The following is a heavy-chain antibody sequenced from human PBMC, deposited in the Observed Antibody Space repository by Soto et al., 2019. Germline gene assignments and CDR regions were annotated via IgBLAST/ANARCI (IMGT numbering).Heavy chain of an antibody. V-gene: IGHV1-18*04. Sequence: QVQLVQSGAEVKKPGASVKVSCKASGYTFTSYGISWVRQAPGQGLEWMGWISAYNGNTNYAEKLQGRTTMNTDTPTSTAYMELRSLRSDDPAVYYCARHQSEGSGSYSSHLECCGQGTLVTVSS. J-gene: IGHJ4*02. CDR2: ISAYNGNT. CDR3: ARHQSEGSGSYSSHLEC. D-gene: IGHD1-26*01. CDR1: GYTFTSYG.